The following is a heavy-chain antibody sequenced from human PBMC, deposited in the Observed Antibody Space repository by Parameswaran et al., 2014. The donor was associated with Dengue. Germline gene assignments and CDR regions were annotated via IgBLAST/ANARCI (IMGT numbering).Heavy chain of an antibody. CDR2: IRSKANSYAT. J-gene: IGHJ6*02. D-gene: IGHD3-3*01. V-gene: IGHV3-73*01. CDR3: TLDFWSGQGSPLDV. Sequence: VRQAPGKGLEWVGRIRSKANSYATAYAASVKGRFTISRDDSKNTAYLQMNSLKTEDTAVYYCTLDFWSGQGSPLDVWGQGTTVTVSS.